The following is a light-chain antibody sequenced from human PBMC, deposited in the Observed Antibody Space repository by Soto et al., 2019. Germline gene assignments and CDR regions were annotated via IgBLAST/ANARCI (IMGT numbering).Light chain of an antibody. CDR1: QSVSSSY. J-gene: IGKJ5*01. CDR3: QQYYDWPIT. Sequence: EIVMTQSPATLSVSPGERATLSCRASQSVSSSYLAWYQQKPCQAPRLLIYAASTRAAGIPARFSGSGSGTDFTLTISSLQSEDFAIYYCQQYYDWPITFGQGTRLEIK. CDR2: AAS. V-gene: IGKV3-15*01.